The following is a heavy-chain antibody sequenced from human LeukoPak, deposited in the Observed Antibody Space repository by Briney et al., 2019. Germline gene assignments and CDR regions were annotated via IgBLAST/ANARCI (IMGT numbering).Heavy chain of an antibody. Sequence: PGGSLRLSCAASGFTFSSHGMSWVRQAPAQGLEWVSGISGSGENTYNADSVKGRFTISRDNSRRTLYLQMNNLRVEDTAVYYCVRDRLNYASGYFDYRGQGTLVTVSS. V-gene: IGHV3-23*01. CDR3: VRDRLNYASGYFDY. J-gene: IGHJ4*02. CDR2: ISGSGENT. CDR1: GFTFSSHG. D-gene: IGHD3-10*01.